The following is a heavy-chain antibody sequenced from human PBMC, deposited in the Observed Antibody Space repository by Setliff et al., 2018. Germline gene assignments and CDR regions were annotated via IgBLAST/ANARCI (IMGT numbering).Heavy chain of an antibody. CDR1: GYNFITFG. V-gene: IGHV1-18*01. J-gene: IGHJ4*02. D-gene: IGHD2-21*01. CDR2: ISPYNEKT. Sequence: ASVKVSCKTSGYNFITFGISWVRQAPGQGLEWMGWISPYNEKTNYAQKFQARVTMTADTSTKTVYMVLRSPTSDDTAVYYCTRSRAPSVVLAADFDFWGQGTPVTVSS. CDR3: TRSRAPSVVLAADFDF.